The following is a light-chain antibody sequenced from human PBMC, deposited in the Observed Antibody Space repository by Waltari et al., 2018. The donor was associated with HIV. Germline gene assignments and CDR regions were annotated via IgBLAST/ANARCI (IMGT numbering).Light chain of an antibody. CDR2: WAS. CDR1: RRILSSSDNRNY. V-gene: IGKV4-1*01. CDR3: QQYLRSPPT. Sequence: DIVMTQSPDSLPVSLGQRATINCTSGRRILSSSDNRNYLAWYQQKPRQPPRLLISWASTRESGVPDRFSGSGSGTDFALTISRLQAEDVAVYHCQQYLRSPPTFGGGTKVEIK. J-gene: IGKJ4*01.